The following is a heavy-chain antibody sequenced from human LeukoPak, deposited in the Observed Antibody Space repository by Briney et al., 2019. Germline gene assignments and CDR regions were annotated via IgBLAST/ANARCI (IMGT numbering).Heavy chain of an antibody. J-gene: IGHJ4*02. CDR1: GDSVSSKSAA. CDR3: ARVSLVRGAPDYYFDY. CDR2: TYYRSKWYD. V-gene: IGHV6-1*01. D-gene: IGHD3-10*01. Sequence: SQTLSLTCAISGDSVSSKSAAWNWIRQSPSRGLEWLGRTYYRSKWYDDYAVFVKSRITINPDTSKNQFSLQLNSVTAADTAVYYCARVSLVRGAPDYYFDYWGQGTLVTVSS.